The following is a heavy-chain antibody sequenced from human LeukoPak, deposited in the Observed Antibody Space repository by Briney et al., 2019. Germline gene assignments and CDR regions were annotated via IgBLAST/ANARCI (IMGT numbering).Heavy chain of an antibody. CDR3: AKEQGVAVAGTAYWYFDL. V-gene: IGHV3-30*04. Sequence: HPGGSLRLSCAASGFTFSSYAMHWVRQAPGKGLEWVAVISYDGSNKYYADSVKGRFTISRDNSKNTLYLQMNSLRAEDTAVYFCAKEQGVAVAGTAYWYFDLWGRGTLVTVSS. J-gene: IGHJ2*01. CDR2: ISYDGSNK. CDR1: GFTFSSYA. D-gene: IGHD6-19*01.